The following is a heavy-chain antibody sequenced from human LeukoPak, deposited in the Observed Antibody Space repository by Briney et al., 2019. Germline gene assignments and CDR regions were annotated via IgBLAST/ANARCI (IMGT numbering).Heavy chain of an antibody. V-gene: IGHV4-30-2*01. J-gene: IGHJ4*02. CDR3: ASSYYYDSSGYYFPN. CDR2: IYHSGST. D-gene: IGHD3-22*01. Sequence: SETLSLTCAVSGGSISSGGYSWSWIRQPPGKGLEWIGYIYHSGSTYYNPSLKSRVTISVDRSKNQFSLKLSSVTAAGTAVYYCASSYYYDSSGYYFPNWGQGTLVTVSS. CDR1: GGSISSGGYS.